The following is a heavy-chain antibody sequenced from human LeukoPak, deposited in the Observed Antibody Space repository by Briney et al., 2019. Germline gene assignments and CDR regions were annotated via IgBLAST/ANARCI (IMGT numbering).Heavy chain of an antibody. Sequence: QSGGSLRLSCAASGFTFSSYGMNWVRQAPPKGLEWVSHVSRSGSTIYYADSVEGRFTIFRDNAKNSLYLQMNSLRAEDTAVYYCARDPTTWTSSMRPYYFDSWGQGALVTVSS. J-gene: IGHJ4*02. CDR2: VSRSGSTI. D-gene: IGHD3-3*02. V-gene: IGHV3-48*03. CDR1: GFTFSSYG. CDR3: ARDPTTWTSSMRPYYFDS.